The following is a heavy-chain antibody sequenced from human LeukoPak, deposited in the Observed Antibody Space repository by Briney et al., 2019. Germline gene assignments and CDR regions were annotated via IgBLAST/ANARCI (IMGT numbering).Heavy chain of an antibody. CDR3: ARVNSPLAEDRRKWIQLWLQARAWVWYFDL. Sequence: PSETLSLTCAVYGGSFSGYYWSWIRQPPGKGLEWIGKINHSGSTNYNPSLKSRVTISVDTSKNQFSLKLSSVTAADTAVYYCARVNSPLAEDRRKWIQLWLQARAWVWYFDLWGRGTLVTVSS. D-gene: IGHD5-18*01. CDR2: INHSGST. V-gene: IGHV4-34*01. CDR1: GGSFSGYY. J-gene: IGHJ2*01.